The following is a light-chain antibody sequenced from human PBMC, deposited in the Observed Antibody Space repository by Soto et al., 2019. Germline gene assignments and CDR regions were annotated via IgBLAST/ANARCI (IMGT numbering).Light chain of an antibody. V-gene: IGLV2-14*01. CDR3: SSYTTNSTYV. CDR2: EVS. J-gene: IGLJ1*01. CDR1: SSDVGNYNY. Sequence: QSALTQPASVSGSPGQSITISCTGTSSDVGNYNYVSWNKQHPGKAPKLMIYEVSNRPSGVSNRFSGSKSGNTSSLTISGLQDEDEADYYCSSYTTNSTYVFGTGTKLTVL.